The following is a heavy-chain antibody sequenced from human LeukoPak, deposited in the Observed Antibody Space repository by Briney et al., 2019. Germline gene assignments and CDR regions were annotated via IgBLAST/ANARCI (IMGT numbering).Heavy chain of an antibody. D-gene: IGHD3-9*01. CDR2: ISYDGSNK. CDR1: GFTFSSYG. V-gene: IGHV3-30*18. Sequence: PRRSLRLSCAASGFTFSSYGMHWVRQAPGKGLEWVAVISYDGSNKYYADSVKGRFTISRDNSKNTLYLQMNSLRAEDTAVYYCAKEGLHYDILTGSIYYYGMDVWGQGTTVTVSS. CDR3: AKEGLHYDILTGSIYYYGMDV. J-gene: IGHJ6*02.